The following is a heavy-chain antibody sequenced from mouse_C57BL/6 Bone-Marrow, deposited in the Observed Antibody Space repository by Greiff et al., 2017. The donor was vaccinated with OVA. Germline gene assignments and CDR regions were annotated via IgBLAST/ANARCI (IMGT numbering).Heavy chain of an antibody. V-gene: IGHV3-6*01. D-gene: IGHD2-5*01. CDR3: ARRNYSNPYFDY. CDR2: ISYDGSN. CDR1: GYSITSGYY. J-gene: IGHJ2*01. Sequence: EVQLQQSGPGLVKPSQSLSLTCSVTGYSITSGYYWNWIRQFPGNKLEWMGYISYDGSNNYNPSLKNRISITRDTSKNQFFLKLNSVTTEDTATYYCARRNYSNPYFDYWGQGTTLTVSS.